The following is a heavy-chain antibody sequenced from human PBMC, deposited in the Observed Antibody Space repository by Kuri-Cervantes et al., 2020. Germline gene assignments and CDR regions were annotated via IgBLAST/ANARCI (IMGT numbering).Heavy chain of an antibody. Sequence: LSLTCTVSGGSISSYYWSWIRQPPGKGLEWVSGISWNSGSIGYADSVKGRFTISRDNAKNSLYLQMNSLRAEDTAVYYCARVRQENYDFWSGYQYYFDYWGQGTLVTVSS. CDR2: ISWNSGSI. J-gene: IGHJ4*02. D-gene: IGHD3-3*01. CDR1: GGSISSYY. V-gene: IGHV3-9*01. CDR3: ARVRQENYDFWSGYQYYFDY.